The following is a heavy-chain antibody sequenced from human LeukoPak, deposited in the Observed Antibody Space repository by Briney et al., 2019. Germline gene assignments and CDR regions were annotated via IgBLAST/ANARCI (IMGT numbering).Heavy chain of an antibody. CDR2: ISGSGVAT. CDR1: GFTFSSYA. CDR3: AKGNHDFWSGYPGLSYFDY. J-gene: IGHJ4*02. D-gene: IGHD3-3*01. Sequence: GGSLRLSCAASGFTFSSYAMSWVRQAPGKGLEWVSAISGSGVATYYADSVKGRFTISRDNSKNTLYLQMNSLRAGDTAVYYCAKGNHDFWSGYPGLSYFDYWGQGTLVTVSS. V-gene: IGHV3-23*01.